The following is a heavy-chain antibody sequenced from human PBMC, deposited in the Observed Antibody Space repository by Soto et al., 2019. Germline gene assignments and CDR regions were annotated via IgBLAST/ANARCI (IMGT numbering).Heavy chain of an antibody. D-gene: IGHD3-10*01. CDR3: ARDYGSGGYYYYYYGMDV. V-gene: IGHV1-18*01. J-gene: IGHJ6*02. CDR2: ISAYNGNT. Sequence: QVQLVQSGAEVKKPGASVKVSCKASGYTFTSYGISWVRQAPGQGLEWMGWISAYNGNTNYAQKLQGRVTMTTDTSTSTAYMELRSLRSDDTAVYYCARDYGSGGYYYYYYGMDVWGQGTTVTVSS. CDR1: GYTFTSYG.